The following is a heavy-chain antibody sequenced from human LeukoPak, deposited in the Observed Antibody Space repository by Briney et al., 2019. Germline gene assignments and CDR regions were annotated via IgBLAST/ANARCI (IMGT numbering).Heavy chain of an antibody. CDR1: GFTFSSYG. V-gene: IGHV3-30*02. CDR3: AKDTRGDYGWDFDY. CDR2: MRYEGRNK. D-gene: IGHD3-10*01. Sequence: GGSLRLSCAASGFTFSSYGMHWVRQAPGKGLEGVAFMRYEGRNKFYEVCVEGRFTIYRENYKNTVYVHMNRQRAGDTAVYSCAKDTRGDYGWDFDYWGQGTLLTVSS. J-gene: IGHJ4*02.